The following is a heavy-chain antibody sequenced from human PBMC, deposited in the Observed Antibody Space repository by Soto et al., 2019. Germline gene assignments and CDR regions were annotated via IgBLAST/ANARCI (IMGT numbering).Heavy chain of an antibody. D-gene: IGHD2-15*01. CDR3: AKQGCSGGSCTIDY. J-gene: IGHJ4*02. CDR1: GFTFSSCA. CDR2: ISSSGGST. V-gene: IGHV3-23*01. Sequence: HPGGSLRLSCVASGFTFSSCAMSWVRQAPGKGLEWVLVISSSGGSTYHADSVKGRLTISRDNSKNTLFLQMNSLRAEDTAVYYCAKQGCSGGSCTIDYWGQGTLVTVSS.